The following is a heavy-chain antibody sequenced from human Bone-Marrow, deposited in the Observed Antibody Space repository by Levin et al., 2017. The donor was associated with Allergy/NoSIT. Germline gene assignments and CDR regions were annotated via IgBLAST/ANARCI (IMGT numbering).Heavy chain of an antibody. V-gene: IGHV3-48*04. Sequence: GSLRLSCAASGFTFSSYSMNWVRQAPGKGLEWVSYIGDSSNTIYYADSVKGRFTISRDNAKNSLYLQMNSLRAEDTAVYYCARASPNWNDRHYYYYGMDVWGQGTTVTVSS. CDR3: ARASPNWNDRHYYYYGMDV. CDR1: GFTFSSYS. D-gene: IGHD1-1*01. CDR2: IGDSSNTI. J-gene: IGHJ6*02.